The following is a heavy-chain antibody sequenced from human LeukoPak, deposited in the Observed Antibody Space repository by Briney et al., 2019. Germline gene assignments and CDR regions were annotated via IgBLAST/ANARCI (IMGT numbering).Heavy chain of an antibody. CDR3: ARVGPGGRSSWTNGYFDY. Sequence: GGSLRLSCAASGFTFSSYSMNWVRQAPGKGLEWVSSISSSSSYIYYADSVKGRFTISRDNAKNSLYLQMNSLRAEDTAVYYCARVGPGGRSSWTNGYFDYWGQGTLVTVSS. D-gene: IGHD6-13*01. V-gene: IGHV3-21*01. CDR1: GFTFSSYS. CDR2: ISSSSSYI. J-gene: IGHJ4*02.